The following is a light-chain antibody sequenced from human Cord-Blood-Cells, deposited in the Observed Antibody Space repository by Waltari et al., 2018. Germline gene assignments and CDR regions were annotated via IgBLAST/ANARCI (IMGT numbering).Light chain of an antibody. J-gene: IGKJ4*01. CDR2: GAS. Sequence: EIVMQLSPATLSVSPGERATLSFRASQSVHSNLDWYQQKPGQAPRLLIYGASTRATGIPARFSGSGSGTEFTLTISSLQSEDFAVYYCQQYNNWPPLTFGGGTKVEIK. CDR3: QQYNNWPPLT. V-gene: IGKV3-15*01. CDR1: QSVHSN.